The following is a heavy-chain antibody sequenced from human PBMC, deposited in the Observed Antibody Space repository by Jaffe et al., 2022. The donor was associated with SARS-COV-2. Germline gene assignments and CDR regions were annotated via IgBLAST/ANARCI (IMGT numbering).Heavy chain of an antibody. CDR2: INGGTGNT. CDR1: GYTFTQYP. D-gene: IGHD2-15*01. V-gene: IGHV1-3*01. Sequence: QVQFVQSATEVEKPGASVKVSCEASGYTFTQYPIHWMRQAPGQRLQWVGWINGGTGNTRYSQKLQGRVTLTRDTSASTAYMELSSLTSEDTAVYYCARRYCSGGSCFHDYWGQGTLVIVSS. J-gene: IGHJ4*02. CDR3: ARRYCSGGSCFHDY.